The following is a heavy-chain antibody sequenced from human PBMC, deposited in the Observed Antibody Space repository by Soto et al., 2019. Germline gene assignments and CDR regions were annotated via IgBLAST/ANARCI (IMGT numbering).Heavy chain of an antibody. D-gene: IGHD6-13*01. J-gene: IGHJ6*03. CDR1: GGSISSSNW. V-gene: IGHV4-4*02. CDR2: IYQSGST. Sequence: SETLSLTCAVSGGSISSSNWWSWVRPPPGKGLEWIGEIYQSGSTNYNPSLKSRVTITEDKSKNQFSLKLRSWTAADTAVYYCARVYRGGSSWYYYYYMDVWGKGTTVTVSS. CDR3: ARVYRGGSSWYYYYYMDV.